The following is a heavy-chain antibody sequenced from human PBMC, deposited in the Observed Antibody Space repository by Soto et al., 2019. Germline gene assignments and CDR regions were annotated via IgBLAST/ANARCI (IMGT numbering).Heavy chain of an antibody. CDR3: ARGGYCSCFTCPNYPYYSYVMDV. CDR1: GLTFSNYA. D-gene: IGHD2-15*01. J-gene: IGHJ6*02. CDR2: LSTSGSKT. V-gene: IGHV3-23*01. Sequence: HPGGSLRLSCVASGLTFSNYAMSWVRQAPGKGLEWVSALSTSGSKTNYADSVKGRFTISRDNSKNTLYLQMNSLRVEDTAVYYCARGGYCSCFTCPNYPYYSYVMDVWGQGTTVTVSS.